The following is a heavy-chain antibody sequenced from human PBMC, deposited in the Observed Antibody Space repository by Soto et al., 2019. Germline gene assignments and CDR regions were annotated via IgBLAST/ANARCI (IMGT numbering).Heavy chain of an antibody. J-gene: IGHJ6*02. CDR3: AKDRGGGSQHHPTPDGMDV. V-gene: IGHV3-23*01. D-gene: IGHD2-15*01. CDR1: GFTFSSYA. Sequence: EVQLLESGGGLVQPGGSLRLSCAASGFTFSSYAMSWVRQAPGKGLEWVSAISGSGGSTYYADSVKGRFTISRDNSKNTLYLQMNSLRAEDTAVYYCAKDRGGGSQHHPTPDGMDVWGQGTTVTVSS. CDR2: ISGSGGST.